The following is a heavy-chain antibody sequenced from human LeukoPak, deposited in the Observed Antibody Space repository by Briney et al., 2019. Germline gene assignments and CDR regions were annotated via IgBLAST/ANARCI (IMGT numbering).Heavy chain of an antibody. CDR1: GFTFAGYA. CDR3: AKLREGVPPALDY. CDR2: ISSSGGST. Sequence: GGSLRLSCAASGFTFAGYAINWVRQSPGKGLEWVSGISSSGGSTYYADSVKGRFTISRDNSKNTLYLQMNSLRAEDTAVYYCAKLREGVPPALDYWGQGTLVTVST. J-gene: IGHJ4*02. V-gene: IGHV3-23*01. D-gene: IGHD2-2*01.